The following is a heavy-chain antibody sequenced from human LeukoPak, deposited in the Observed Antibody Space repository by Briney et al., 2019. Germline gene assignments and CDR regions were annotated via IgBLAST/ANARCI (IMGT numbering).Heavy chain of an antibody. Sequence: NPSETLSLTCAVSGYSISSGYYWGWIRQPPGKGLEWIGSIYHSGSTYYNPSLKSRVTISVDTSKNQFSLKLSSVTAADTAVYYCARIPSLGRYYFDYWGQGTLVTVSS. CDR2: IYHSGST. CDR1: GYSISSGYY. D-gene: IGHD3-16*01. CDR3: ARIPSLGRYYFDY. V-gene: IGHV4-38-2*01. J-gene: IGHJ4*02.